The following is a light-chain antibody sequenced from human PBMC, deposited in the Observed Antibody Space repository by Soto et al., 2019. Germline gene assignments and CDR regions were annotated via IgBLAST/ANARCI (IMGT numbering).Light chain of an antibody. J-gene: IGLJ1*01. CDR2: SNN. CDR3: AAWDDSLNFKGYV. V-gene: IGLV1-44*01. CDR1: SSNIGSNT. Sequence: QSVLTQPPSASGTPGQRVTISCSGSSSNIGSNTVNWYQQLPGTAPKLLIYSNNQRPSGVPDRFSGSKSGTSASLAISGLQSEDEADYYCAAWDDSLNFKGYVFGTGTKVTVL.